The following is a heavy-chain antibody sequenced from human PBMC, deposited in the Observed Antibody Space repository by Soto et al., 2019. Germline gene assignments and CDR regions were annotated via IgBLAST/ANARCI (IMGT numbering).Heavy chain of an antibody. Sequence: SVKFSCKDSGGIFSSYAISWVRQAPGQGLEWMGGIIPIFGTANYAQKFQGRVTITADKSTSTAYMEMSSLRSEDTVVYYCARRGEGRDGYNGDIWGQGTMVTVSS. D-gene: IGHD5-12*01. J-gene: IGHJ3*02. CDR1: GGIFSSYA. CDR3: ARRGEGRDGYNGDI. CDR2: IIPIFGTA. V-gene: IGHV1-69*06.